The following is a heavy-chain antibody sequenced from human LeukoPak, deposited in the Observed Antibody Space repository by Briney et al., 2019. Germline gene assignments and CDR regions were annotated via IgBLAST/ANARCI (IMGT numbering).Heavy chain of an antibody. V-gene: IGHV3-21*01. CDR3: ASILGYCSSTSCFPGY. D-gene: IGHD2-2*01. CDR2: ISSSTSYI. CDR1: GFTFSDYS. J-gene: IGHJ4*02. Sequence: GGSLRLSCAASGFTFSDYSMNWVRQAPGNGLEWVSCISSSTSYIYYADSVKGRFTISRDSAKNSLYLQMNSLRAEDTAVYYCASILGYCSSTSCFPGYWGQGTLVTVSS.